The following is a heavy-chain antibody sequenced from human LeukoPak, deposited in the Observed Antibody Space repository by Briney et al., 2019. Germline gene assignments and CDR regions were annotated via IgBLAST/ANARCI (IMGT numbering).Heavy chain of an antibody. CDR2: IKQDGSEK. CDR3: ITDIPRYYYDNSGGLFDY. D-gene: IGHD3-22*01. Sequence: GGSLRLSCAASGFTFSSYWMSWVRQAPGKGLEWVANIKQDGSEKYYVDSVKGRFTISRDNAKNSLYLQMNSLKTEDTAVYYCITDIPRYYYDNSGGLFDYWGQGTLVTVSS. CDR1: GFTFSSYW. J-gene: IGHJ4*02. V-gene: IGHV3-7*03.